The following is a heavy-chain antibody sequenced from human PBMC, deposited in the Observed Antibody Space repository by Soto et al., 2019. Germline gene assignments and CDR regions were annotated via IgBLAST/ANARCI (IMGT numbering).Heavy chain of an antibody. CDR2: IIPILGIA. D-gene: IGHD3-10*01. Sequence: QVQLVQSGAEVKKPGSSVKVSCKASGGTFSSYTISWVRQAPGQGLEWMGRIIPILGIANYAQKFQGRVTITADKSTRTAYMELSSLRSEDTAVYYCARTDYGSGSYVVDYWGQGTLVTVSS. J-gene: IGHJ4*02. CDR3: ARTDYGSGSYVVDY. V-gene: IGHV1-69*02. CDR1: GGTFSSYT.